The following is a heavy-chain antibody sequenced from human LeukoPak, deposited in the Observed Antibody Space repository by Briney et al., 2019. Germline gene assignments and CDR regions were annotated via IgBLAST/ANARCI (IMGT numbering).Heavy chain of an antibody. CDR2: IKLDGSEK. V-gene: IGHV3-7*03. J-gene: IGHJ4*02. D-gene: IGHD3-3*01. CDR3: ARDQYDTWSRRGNFDS. CDR1: GFTFSNYW. Sequence: GGSLRLSCAASGFTFSNYWMSWVRQAPGKGLEWVANIKLDGSEKNYVDSVKGRFTISRDNTKNSLYLQMNSLRVEDTAVFYCARDQYDTWSRRGNFDSWGQGTLVIVSS.